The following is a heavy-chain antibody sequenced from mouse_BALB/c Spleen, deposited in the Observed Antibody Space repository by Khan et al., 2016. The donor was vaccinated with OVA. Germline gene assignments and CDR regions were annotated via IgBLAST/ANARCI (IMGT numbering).Heavy chain of an antibody. CDR2: MSYSGST. CDR1: GYSITSDYA. J-gene: IGHJ4*01. Sequence: EVQLQESRPGLVKPSQSLSLTCTVTGYSITSDYAWNWIRQFPGNKLEWMGYMSYSGSTNYNPALKSRISITRDTSKNQFFLQLNSVTTEDTATYYCARDGSRYNYAMDYWGQGTSVTVSS. D-gene: IGHD2-3*01. V-gene: IGHV3-2*02. CDR3: ARDGSRYNYAMDY.